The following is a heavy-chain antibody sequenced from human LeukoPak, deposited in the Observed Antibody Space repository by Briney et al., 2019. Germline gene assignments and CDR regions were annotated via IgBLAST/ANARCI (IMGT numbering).Heavy chain of an antibody. CDR2: INPNSGGT. CDR1: GYTFTGYY. Sequence: ASVKVSCKASGYTFTGYYMHWVRQAPGQGLEWMGWINPNSGGTNYAQKFQGRVTMTRDTSISTAYVELSRLRSDDTAVYYCAREDYYDSSGYYPNWFDPWGQGTLVTVSS. CDR3: AREDYYDSSGYYPNWFDP. D-gene: IGHD3-22*01. V-gene: IGHV1-2*02. J-gene: IGHJ5*02.